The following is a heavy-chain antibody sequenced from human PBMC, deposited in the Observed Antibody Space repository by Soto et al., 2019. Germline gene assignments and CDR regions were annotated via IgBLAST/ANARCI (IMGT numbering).Heavy chain of an antibody. CDR1: GGTFSSYT. CDR3: ARGRGIIHNWFYP. D-gene: IGHD3-10*01. V-gene: IGHV1-69*02. J-gene: IGHJ5*02. CDR2: IIPILGIA. Sequence: QVQLVQSGAEVKKPGSSVKVSCKASGGTFSSYTISWVRQAPGQGLEWMGRIIPILGIANYAQKFQGRVTITADKSTSTAYMELSSLRSEDTAVYYCARGRGIIHNWFYPWGQGTLVTVSS.